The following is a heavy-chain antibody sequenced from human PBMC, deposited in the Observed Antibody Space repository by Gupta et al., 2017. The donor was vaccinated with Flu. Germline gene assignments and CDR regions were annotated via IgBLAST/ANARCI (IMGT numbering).Heavy chain of an antibody. J-gene: IGHJ4*02. CDR3: VKDVGDGSSFFYYFDH. CDR2: ISWNVGTI. V-gene: IGHV3-9*01. CDR1: GFSFDEYA. D-gene: IGHD5-24*01. Sequence: EVQLVESGGGLVQPGRSLRLSCAASGFSFDEYAMHWVRQVPGKGLEWVSGISWNVGTIGYADSVKGRFTISRDNAKNSLYLQMDSLRPEDTALYYCVKDVGDGSSFFYYFDHWGQGTLVTVSS.